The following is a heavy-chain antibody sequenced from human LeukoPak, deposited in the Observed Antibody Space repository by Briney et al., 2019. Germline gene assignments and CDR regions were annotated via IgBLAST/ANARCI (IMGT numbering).Heavy chain of an antibody. V-gene: IGHV1-8*01. CDR1: GFTFTNYD. CDR2: MNPINGNT. CDR3: ATDAGLGYYYYGMDV. J-gene: IGHJ6*02. D-gene: IGHD7-27*01. Sequence: ASVKVSCKATGFTFTNYDINWVRQATGQGLEWMGWMNPINGNTGYAQKFQGRVTMTEDTSTDTAYMELSSLRSEDTAVYYCATDAGLGYYYYGMDVWGQGTTVTVSS.